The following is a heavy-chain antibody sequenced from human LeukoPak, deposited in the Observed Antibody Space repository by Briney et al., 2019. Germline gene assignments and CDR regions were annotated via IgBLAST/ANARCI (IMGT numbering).Heavy chain of an antibody. V-gene: IGHV3-53*01. D-gene: IGHD2-21*01. Sequence: GGSLRLSCAASGFTVSSNFLSWVRQPPGKGLEWVSDIYSGGSTYYADSVRGRFTISRDNSKNTLYLQMNSLRAEDTAVYYCTRGGGGSFPHYWGQGTLVTVSS. J-gene: IGHJ4*02. CDR2: IYSGGST. CDR1: GFTVSSNF. CDR3: TRGGGGSFPHY.